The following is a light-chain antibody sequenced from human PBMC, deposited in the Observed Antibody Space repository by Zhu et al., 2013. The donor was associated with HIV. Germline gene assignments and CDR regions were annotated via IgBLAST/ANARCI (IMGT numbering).Light chain of an antibody. J-gene: IGKJ3*01. CDR2: DTS. CDR3: QSYNSAPPIFT. V-gene: IGKV3D-15*01. Sequence: EIVMTQSPATLSVSPGERATLSCRASQSVTIYLAWYQQKPGRAPRLLIYDTSIRATGIPGRFSGSGSGTDFTLTISSLQPEDVATYYCQSYNSAPPIFTFGPGTKVDIK. CDR1: QSVTIY.